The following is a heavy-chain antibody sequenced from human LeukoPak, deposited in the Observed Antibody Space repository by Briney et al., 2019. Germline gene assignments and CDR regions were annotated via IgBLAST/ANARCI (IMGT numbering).Heavy chain of an antibody. CDR2: NSSSSSTI. CDR1: GLTFSSFS. J-gene: IGHJ4*02. Sequence: GGSLSLSCVASGLTFSSFSMNWVGQAPGKGLEGVSYNSSSSSTIYYADSVKGRFTISRDNAKNSLDLQMNSLRDEDTAVYYCARARASGRSGFDYWGQGTLVTVSS. V-gene: IGHV3-48*02. CDR3: ARARASGRSGFDY. D-gene: IGHD2-15*01.